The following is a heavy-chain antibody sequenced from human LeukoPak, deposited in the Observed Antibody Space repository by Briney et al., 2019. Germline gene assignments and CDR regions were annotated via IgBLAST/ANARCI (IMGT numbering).Heavy chain of an antibody. J-gene: IGHJ4*02. Sequence: GGSLRLSCAASGFTFSSYKMNWVRQAPGKGLECVGRIKSKTDGGTTDYAAPVKGRFTISRDDSKNTLYLQMSSLQIEDTAVYYCSAALDYWGQGTLVTVSS. CDR3: SAALDY. CDR1: GFTFSSYK. CDR2: IKSKTDGGTT. D-gene: IGHD2-15*01. V-gene: IGHV3-15*01.